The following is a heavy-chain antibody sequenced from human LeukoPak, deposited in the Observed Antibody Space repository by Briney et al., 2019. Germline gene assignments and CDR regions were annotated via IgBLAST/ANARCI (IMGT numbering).Heavy chain of an antibody. Sequence: SETLSLTCTVSGGSISSYYWSWVRQPAGKGLEWIGRIYASGDTNYNPSLKGRVTMTVDTSKNQFSLKLSSVTAADTAVYYCARRGYYDNFDYWGQGTLVTVSS. CDR2: IYASGDT. CDR3: ARRGYYDNFDY. D-gene: IGHD3-22*01. V-gene: IGHV4-4*07. J-gene: IGHJ4*02. CDR1: GGSISSYY.